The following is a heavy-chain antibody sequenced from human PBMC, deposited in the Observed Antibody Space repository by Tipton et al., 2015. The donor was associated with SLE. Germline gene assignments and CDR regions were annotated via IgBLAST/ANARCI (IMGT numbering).Heavy chain of an antibody. CDR3: AKDLAAPGEMWGD. J-gene: IGHJ4*02. CDR2: ISSSSSYI. V-gene: IGHV3-21*04. Sequence: GSLRLSCAASGFTFSSYSMNWVRQAPGKGLEWVSSISSSSSYIYYADSVKGRFTISRDNAKNSLYLQMNSLRAEDTAVYYCAKDLAAPGEMWGDWGQGTLVTVSS. CDR1: GFTFSSYS. D-gene: IGHD6-13*01.